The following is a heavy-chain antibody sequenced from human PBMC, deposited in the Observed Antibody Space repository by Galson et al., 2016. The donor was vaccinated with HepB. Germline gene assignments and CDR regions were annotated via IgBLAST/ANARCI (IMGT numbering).Heavy chain of an antibody. J-gene: IGHJ4*02. Sequence: TLSLTCAVSGGSISGGGYLWDWIRQPPGKGLEWIGYIDHNGFDHYTPSLKSRVTISVDGPKNQFSLNVNSLTAADTAVYYCARRTVTTRRFDSWGQGTLVTVSS. CDR2: IDHNGFD. V-gene: IGHV4-30-2*01. CDR3: ARRTVTTRRFDS. D-gene: IGHD4-17*01. CDR1: GGSISGGGYL.